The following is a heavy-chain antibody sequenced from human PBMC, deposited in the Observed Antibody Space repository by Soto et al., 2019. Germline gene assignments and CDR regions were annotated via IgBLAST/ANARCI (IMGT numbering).Heavy chain of an antibody. CDR3: GREDSRSSRH. J-gene: IGHJ4*02. CDR1: GYTFISYF. D-gene: IGHD4-4*01. CDR2: INPSGGST. Sequence: GASVKVSCKASGYTFISYFINWVRQAPGQGLEWMGIINPSGGSTTYAQKFQGRVTMTRDTSTSTGYMEVSSLTSEDTAVYYCGREDSRSSRHWSQGTPGNASS. V-gene: IGHV1-46*01.